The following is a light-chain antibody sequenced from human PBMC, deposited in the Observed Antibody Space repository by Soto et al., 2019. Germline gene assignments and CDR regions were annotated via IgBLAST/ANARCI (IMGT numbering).Light chain of an antibody. CDR1: SSNIGAGYD. CDR2: GNK. CDR3: QSFDAGVSGYV. Sequence: QSVLTQPPSVSGAPGQRVTISCTGSSSNIGAGYDVHWYQQLPGTAPKLLIYGNKIRPSGVPDRFSGSKSGTSASLAITGLQAEDEAEYYCQSFDAGVSGYVFGPGTKLTVL. J-gene: IGLJ1*01. V-gene: IGLV1-40*01.